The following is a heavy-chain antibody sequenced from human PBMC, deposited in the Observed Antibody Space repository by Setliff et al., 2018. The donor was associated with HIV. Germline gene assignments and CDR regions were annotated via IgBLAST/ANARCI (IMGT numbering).Heavy chain of an antibody. D-gene: IGHD1-26*01. CDR1: GYTFTSYA. CDR3: ARDSEWGSYIFWTFDI. V-gene: IGHV1-3*01. CDR2: INAGNGNT. Sequence: ASVKVSCKASGYTFTSYAMHWVRQAPGQRLEWMGWINAGNGNTKYSQKFQSRVTITRDTSASTAYMELRSLRSDDTAVYYCARDSEWGSYIFWTFDIWGQGTMVTVSS. J-gene: IGHJ3*02.